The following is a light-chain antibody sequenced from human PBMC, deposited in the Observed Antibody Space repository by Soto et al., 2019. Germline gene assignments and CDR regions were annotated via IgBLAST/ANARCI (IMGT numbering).Light chain of an antibody. V-gene: IGKV1-5*01. CDR2: DAS. Sequence: DIQMTQSPSTLSASVGDRVTITCRASQSINSWLAWYQQKPGKAPKLLIYDASSLESGVPSRFGGSGSGTEFTLTISSLQPDDFATYYCQQYNSYSYTFGQGTKLEIK. J-gene: IGKJ2*01. CDR1: QSINSW. CDR3: QQYNSYSYT.